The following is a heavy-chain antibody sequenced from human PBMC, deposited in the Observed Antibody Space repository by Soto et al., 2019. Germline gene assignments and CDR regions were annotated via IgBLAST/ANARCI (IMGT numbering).Heavy chain of an antibody. Sequence: GSLRLSCAASGFTVSSNYMTWVRQAPGKGLEWVSVIYSGGGTYYADSVKGRFTISRDNSKNTLYLQMNSLRAEDTAVYYCANLVRGGNWFDPWGQGTLVTVSS. D-gene: IGHD3-10*01. CDR3: ANLVRGGNWFDP. CDR1: GFTVSSNY. CDR2: IYSGGGT. V-gene: IGHV3-66*01. J-gene: IGHJ5*02.